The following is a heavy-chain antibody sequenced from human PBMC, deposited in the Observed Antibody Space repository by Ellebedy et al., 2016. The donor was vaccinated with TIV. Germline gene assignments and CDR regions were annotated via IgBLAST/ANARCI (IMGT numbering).Heavy chain of an antibody. CDR2: ISAYNGNT. J-gene: IGHJ6*02. Sequence: ASVKVSCKASGYTFTNYGISWVRQAPGQGLGWMGWISAYNGNTNYAEKFQDRVTMTTATATSTAYMELRSLRSDDTAVYYCAKGGTDGPGGYYYYGMDVWGQGTTVTVSS. V-gene: IGHV1-18*01. CDR1: GYTFTNYG. CDR3: AKGGTDGPGGYYYYGMDV. D-gene: IGHD3-16*01.